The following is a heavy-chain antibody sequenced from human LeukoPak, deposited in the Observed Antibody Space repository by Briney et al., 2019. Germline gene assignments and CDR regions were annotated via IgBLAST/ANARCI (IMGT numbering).Heavy chain of an antibody. CDR2: IKPNSGST. J-gene: IGHJ4*02. CDR3: ARDLRWLQLYYFDY. V-gene: IGHV1-2*02. CDR1: VSTFTVYN. D-gene: IGHD5-24*01. Sequence: ASVTLSCKSSVSTFTVYNMHWVRRSPGQPLGRMVWIKPNSGSTNYAQKFQGRVTMTRDTSISTAYMELSRLRSDDTAVYYCARDLRWLQLYYFDYWGQGTLVTVSS.